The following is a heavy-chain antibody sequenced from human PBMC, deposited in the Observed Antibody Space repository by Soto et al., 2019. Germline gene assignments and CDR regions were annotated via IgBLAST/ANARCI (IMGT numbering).Heavy chain of an antibody. Sequence: QVQLVESGGDMVQPGRSLRLSCAASGSTFSSYDIHWVRQAPGKGLEWVAHISPDVNNAYYADSVKGRFTISRDNARNTVYLQVNSLRPEDTAVYHCVRGPSHGAFDIWGQGTLVTVSS. CDR3: VRGPSHGAFDI. CDR2: ISPDVNNA. J-gene: IGHJ3*02. V-gene: IGHV3-30-3*01. CDR1: GSTFSSYD.